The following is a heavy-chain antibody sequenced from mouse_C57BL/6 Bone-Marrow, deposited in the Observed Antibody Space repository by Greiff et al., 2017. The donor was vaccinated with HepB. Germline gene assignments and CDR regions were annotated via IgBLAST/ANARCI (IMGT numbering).Heavy chain of an antibody. D-gene: IGHD2-3*01. Sequence: EVQGVESGGGLVKPGGSLKLSCAASGFTFSSYAMSWVRQTPEKRLEWVATISDGGSYTYYQDNVKGRCTISRDNAKNNLYLQRSHLNSEDTAMYYCARDRDGYLVAYCGQGTLVTVSA. V-gene: IGHV5-4*01. J-gene: IGHJ3*01. CDR2: ISDGGSYT. CDR3: ARDRDGYLVAY. CDR1: GFTFSSYA.